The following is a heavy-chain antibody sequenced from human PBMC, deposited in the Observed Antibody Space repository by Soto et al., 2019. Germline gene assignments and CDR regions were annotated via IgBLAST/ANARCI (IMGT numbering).Heavy chain of an antibody. CDR3: ARSLYYYDSSGYEYYFDY. Sequence: QVQLVQSGAEVKKPGSSVKVSCKASGGTFSSYTISWVRQAPGQGLEWMGRIIPILGIANYAQKFQGRVTMTAYKSTSTAYMELSSLRSEDTAVYYCARSLYYYDSSGYEYYFDYWGQGTLVTVSS. CDR1: GGTFSSYT. D-gene: IGHD3-22*01. J-gene: IGHJ4*02. V-gene: IGHV1-69*02. CDR2: IIPILGIA.